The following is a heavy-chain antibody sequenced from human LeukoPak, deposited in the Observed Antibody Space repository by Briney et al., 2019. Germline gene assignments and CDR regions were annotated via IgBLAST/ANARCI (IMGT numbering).Heavy chain of an antibody. CDR3: ARITYYYDSSGYYSRGAFDY. J-gene: IGHJ4*02. Sequence: ASVKVSCKASGYTFTGYYMHWVRQAAGQGLEWMGWIKANRGVTNYAQKLQGRVTMTRDPSITTAYMELSRLRSDDTAVYYCARITYYYDSSGYYSRGAFDYWGQGTLVTVSS. V-gene: IGHV1-2*02. CDR2: IKANRGVT. D-gene: IGHD3-22*01. CDR1: GYTFTGYY.